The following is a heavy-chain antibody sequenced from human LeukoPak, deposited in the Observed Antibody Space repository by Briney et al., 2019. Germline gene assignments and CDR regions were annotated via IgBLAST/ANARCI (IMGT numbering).Heavy chain of an antibody. V-gene: IGHV3-30*03. J-gene: IGHJ3*02. CDR2: ISYDGSNK. CDR3: ATSWGGTGNDAFDI. D-gene: IGHD7-27*01. CDR1: GFTLSSYG. Sequence: PGGSLRLSCAASGFTLSSYGMHWVRQAPGKGLEWVAVISYDGSNKYYADSVKGRFTISRDNSKNTLYLQMNSLRAEDTAVYYCATSWGGTGNDAFDIWGQGTMVTVSS.